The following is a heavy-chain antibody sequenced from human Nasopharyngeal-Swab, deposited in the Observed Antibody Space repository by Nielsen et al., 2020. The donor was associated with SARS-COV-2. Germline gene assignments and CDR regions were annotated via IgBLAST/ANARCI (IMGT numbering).Heavy chain of an antibody. Sequence: GESLKISCAASGFTFSSYSMNWVRQAPGKGLEWVSSISSSSSYIYYADSVKGRFTISRHNAKNSLYLQMNSLRAEDTAVYYCARVMITFGGVIVILRNAFDIWGQGTMFTVSS. V-gene: IGHV3-21*01. D-gene: IGHD3-16*02. J-gene: IGHJ3*02. CDR1: GFTFSSYS. CDR2: ISSSSSYI. CDR3: ARVMITFGGVIVILRNAFDI.